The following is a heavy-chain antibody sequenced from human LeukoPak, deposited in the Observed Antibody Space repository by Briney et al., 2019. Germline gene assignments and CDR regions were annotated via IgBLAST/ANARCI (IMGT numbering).Heavy chain of an antibody. V-gene: IGHV4-61*02. CDR1: GGSISSGGHW. D-gene: IGHD5-12*01. CDR3: ARGLYSGYSRNVFDI. CDR2: INTSGGT. Sequence: SETLSLTCTVSGGSISSGGHWWTWIRQPAGKGLERIGRINTSGGTNYNPSLKSRVTISVDTSKNQFSLNLNSVTAADTAVYYCARGLYSGYSRNVFDIWGQGTMVTVSS. J-gene: IGHJ3*02.